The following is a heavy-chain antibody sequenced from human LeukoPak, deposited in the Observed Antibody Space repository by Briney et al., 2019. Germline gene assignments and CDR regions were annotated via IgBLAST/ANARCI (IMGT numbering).Heavy chain of an antibody. CDR1: GFTFSNYG. J-gene: IGHJ3*02. CDR2: ISYDGSNK. Sequence: GGSLRLSCAVSGFTFSNYGMHWVRQAPGKGLEWVAVISYDGSNKYYADSVKGRFTISRDNSKNTLYLQMNSLRAEDTAVYYCAKRFGESPAGGFDIRGQGTMVTVSS. V-gene: IGHV3-30*18. D-gene: IGHD3-10*01. CDR3: AKRFGESPAGGFDI.